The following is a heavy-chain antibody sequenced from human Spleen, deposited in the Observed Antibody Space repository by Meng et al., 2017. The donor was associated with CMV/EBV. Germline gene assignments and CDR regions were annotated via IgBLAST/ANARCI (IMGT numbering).Heavy chain of an antibody. CDR3: VKDGHFGAFDF. CDR1: GFTVSTNY. J-gene: IGHJ3*01. V-gene: IGHV3-53*01. D-gene: IGHD3-10*01. Sequence: GGSLRLSCAVSGFTVSTNYMSWVRQAPGKGLEWVSVIYSDGLTYYADSVKGRFTISRDNSKNTLYLQMNSLRGEDTAVCYCVKDGHFGAFDFWGQGTMVTVTS. CDR2: IYSDGLT.